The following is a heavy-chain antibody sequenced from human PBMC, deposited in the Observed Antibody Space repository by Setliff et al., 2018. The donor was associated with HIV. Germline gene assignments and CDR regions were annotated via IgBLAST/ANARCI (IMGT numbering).Heavy chain of an antibody. D-gene: IGHD1-26*01. CDR2: IIRSGST. Sequence: SETLSLTCTVSGGSISSGGYYWTWIRQPPGKGLEWIGEIIRSGSTNYNPSLKSRVTISVDTSKNQFSLKLSSVTAADTAVYFCARGRASGSYFWVVVNTFDIWGQGTMVTVSS. V-gene: IGHV4-39*07. CDR3: ARGRASGSYFWVVVNTFDI. J-gene: IGHJ3*02. CDR1: GGSISSGGYY.